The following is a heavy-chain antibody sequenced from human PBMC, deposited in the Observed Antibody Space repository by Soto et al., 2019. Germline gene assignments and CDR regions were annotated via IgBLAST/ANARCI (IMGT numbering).Heavy chain of an antibody. CDR3: ARWRYVYSFDS. CDR1: GGSISSGGYS. CDR2: IYHSGST. V-gene: IGHV4-30-2*01. Sequence: SETLSLTCAVSGGSISSGGYSWSWIRQPPGKGLEWIGYIYHSGSTYYNPSLKSRVTISVDRSKNQFSLKLSSVTAAATAVYYSARWRYVYSFDSWGQGTLVTVSS. J-gene: IGHJ4*02. D-gene: IGHD5-18*01.